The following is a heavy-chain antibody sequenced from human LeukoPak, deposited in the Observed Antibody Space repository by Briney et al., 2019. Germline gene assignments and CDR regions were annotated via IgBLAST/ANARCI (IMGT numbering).Heavy chain of an antibody. Sequence: GGSLRLSCAASGFTFSSAWMTWVRQTPGKGLEWVGRIKQISNGGTTDYAAPVKDRFTISRDDSINTLYLQMNSLKTEDTAVYYCTTQWELLAHDAFDIWGQGTMVTVSS. D-gene: IGHD1-26*01. CDR1: GFTFSSAW. J-gene: IGHJ3*02. V-gene: IGHV3-15*01. CDR2: IKQISNGGTT. CDR3: TTQWELLAHDAFDI.